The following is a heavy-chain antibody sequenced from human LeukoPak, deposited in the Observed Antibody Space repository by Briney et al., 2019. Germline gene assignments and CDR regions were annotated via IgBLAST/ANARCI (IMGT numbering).Heavy chain of an antibody. CDR3: ARVRGTFETD. Sequence: SETLSLTCTVSGASISTYYWSWIWQPPGKGLEWIGYLYYSGSTTYSSSLKSRVTMSVDTSKSQFSLKLNSVTAADTAIYYCARVRGTFETDWGQGTLVTVSS. V-gene: IGHV4-59*01. D-gene: IGHD2/OR15-2a*01. CDR2: LYYSGST. CDR1: GASISTYY. J-gene: IGHJ1*01.